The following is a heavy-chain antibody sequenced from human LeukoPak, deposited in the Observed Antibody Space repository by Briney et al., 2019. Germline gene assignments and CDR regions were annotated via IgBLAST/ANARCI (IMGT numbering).Heavy chain of an antibody. Sequence: PGGSLRLSCAASGFTFSSYDMHRVRQATGKGLEWVSAIGTAGDTYYPGSVKGRFTISRENAKNSLYLQMNSLRAGDTAVYYCARGAVALAFDIWGQGTMVTVSS. D-gene: IGHD6-19*01. J-gene: IGHJ3*02. V-gene: IGHV3-13*04. CDR3: ARGAVALAFDI. CDR2: IGTAGDT. CDR1: GFTFSSYD.